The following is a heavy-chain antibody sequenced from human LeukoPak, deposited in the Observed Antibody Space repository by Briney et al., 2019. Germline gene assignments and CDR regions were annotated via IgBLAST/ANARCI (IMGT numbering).Heavy chain of an antibody. CDR1: GYTFTGYY. CDR3: ARGTLIGSSTSPRYYYYMDV. D-gene: IGHD2-2*01. J-gene: IGHJ6*03. Sequence: ASVKVSCKASGYTFTGYYMHWVRQAPGQGLEWMGWINLNSGGTNYAQKFQGRVTMTRDTSISTAYMELSRLRSDDTAVYYCARGTLIGSSTSPRYYYYMDVWGKGTTVTVSS. CDR2: INLNSGGT. V-gene: IGHV1-2*02.